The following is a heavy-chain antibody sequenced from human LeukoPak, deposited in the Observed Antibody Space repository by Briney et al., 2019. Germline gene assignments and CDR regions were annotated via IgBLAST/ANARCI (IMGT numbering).Heavy chain of an antibody. Sequence: PSETLSLTCTVSGGSISSGDYYWSWIRQPPGKGLEWIGFMYYSGRTSYSPSLKSRVTMSVDTSKNQFSLKLTSVTAADTAVYYCAITQSSSSSYYYGMDVWGQGTAVTVSS. D-gene: IGHD6-6*01. CDR3: AITQSSSSSYYYGMDV. CDR2: MYYSGRT. CDR1: GGSISSGDYY. J-gene: IGHJ6*02. V-gene: IGHV4-30-4*01.